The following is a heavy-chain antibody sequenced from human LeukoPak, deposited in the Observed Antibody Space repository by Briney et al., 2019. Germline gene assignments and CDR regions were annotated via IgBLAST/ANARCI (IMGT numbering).Heavy chain of an antibody. CDR3: ARALDNYYGSGSYCDY. V-gene: IGHV5-51*01. Sequence: PGESLKISCKVSGYSFTSYWIGWVRQMPGKGLEWMGIIYPGDSDTRYSPSFQGQVTISADKSISTAYLQWSSLKASDTAMYYCARALDNYYGSGSYCDYWGQGTLVTVSS. CDR1: GYSFTSYW. J-gene: IGHJ4*02. D-gene: IGHD3-10*01. CDR2: IYPGDSDT.